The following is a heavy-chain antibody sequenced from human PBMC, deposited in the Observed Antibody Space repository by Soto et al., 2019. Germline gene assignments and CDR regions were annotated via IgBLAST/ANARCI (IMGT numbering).Heavy chain of an antibody. Sequence: GSLRLSCVASGFTFSNYAMTWVRQAPGKGLEWVSVITGSGGGTYFVDSVKGRFTISRDNSKNTVYLQMNSLRAEDTAVYYCAKRPLTAAGFDYWGQGTLVTVSS. D-gene: IGHD6-13*01. V-gene: IGHV3-23*01. CDR3: AKRPLTAAGFDY. J-gene: IGHJ4*02. CDR2: ITGSGGGT. CDR1: GFTFSNYA.